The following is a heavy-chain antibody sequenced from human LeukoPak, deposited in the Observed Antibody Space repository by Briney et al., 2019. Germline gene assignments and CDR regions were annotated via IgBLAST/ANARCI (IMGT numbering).Heavy chain of an antibody. CDR1: GYSFSSYW. J-gene: IGHJ4*02. CDR2: IYPGDSDT. V-gene: IGHV5-51*01. Sequence: GESLKISCKGSGYSFSSYWIGWVRQMPGKGLEWMGIIYPGDSDTRYSPSFQGQVTISADKSISTAYLQWSSLKASDTAMYYCARGTGVRYCSNGVCYTSDYWGQGTLVTVSS. D-gene: IGHD2-8*01. CDR3: ARGTGVRYCSNGVCYTSDY.